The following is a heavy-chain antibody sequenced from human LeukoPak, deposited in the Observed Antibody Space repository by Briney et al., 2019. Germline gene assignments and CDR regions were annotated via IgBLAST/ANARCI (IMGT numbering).Heavy chain of an antibody. J-gene: IGHJ4*02. CDR3: ARGPLRTDVY. D-gene: IGHD2-8*01. CDR2: INQDGSEK. CDR1: GFTFSDYW. V-gene: IGHV3-7*05. Sequence: GGSLRLSCAASGFTFSDYWMNWDRQAPGKGLEWVANINQDGSEKYYVDSVKGRFTISRDNAKNSLYLQMNSLRAEDTAVYYCARGPLRTDVYWGQGTLVTVSS.